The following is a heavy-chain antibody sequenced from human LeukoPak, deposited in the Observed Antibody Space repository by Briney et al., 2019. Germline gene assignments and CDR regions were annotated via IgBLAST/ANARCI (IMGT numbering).Heavy chain of an antibody. Sequence: PGGSLRLSCAASGFTVSSNYMSWVRQAPGKGLEWVSVIYSGGSTYYADSVKGRFTISRDNSKNTLYLQMNSLRAEDTAVYYCARDRYEYSSSSRYFDYWGQGTLVTVSS. V-gene: IGHV3-53*01. CDR3: ARDRYEYSSSSRYFDY. CDR2: IYSGGST. J-gene: IGHJ4*02. CDR1: GFTVSSNY. D-gene: IGHD6-6*01.